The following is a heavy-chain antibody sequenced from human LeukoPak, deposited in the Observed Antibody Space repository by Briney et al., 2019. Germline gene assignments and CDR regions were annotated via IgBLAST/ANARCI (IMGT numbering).Heavy chain of an antibody. CDR1: EFTFSNYG. CDR3: AKGRYTSGRNFDH. Sequence: GGSLRLSCAASEFTFSNYGMSWVRQAPGKGKGLEWVSGISGGGGGTYYADSVKGRFTISRDDSKNRLYLQMNSLRAEDTAVYYCAKGRYTSGRNFDHWGQGTLVTVSS. D-gene: IGHD6-19*01. CDR2: ISGGGGGT. V-gene: IGHV3-23*01. J-gene: IGHJ4*02.